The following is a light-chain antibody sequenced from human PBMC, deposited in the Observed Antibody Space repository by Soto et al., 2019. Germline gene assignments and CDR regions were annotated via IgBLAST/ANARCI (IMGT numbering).Light chain of an antibody. CDR1: SSNIGADTD. J-gene: IGLJ3*02. Sequence: QSVLTQPPSVSGAPGQTVTISCTGSSSNIGADTDVHWYQQVPGTAPKLLIYDNTNRPSGVPDRFSGSKSGTSASLAITGLQADDEADYYCQSYDSSLSGSWVFGGGTKLTVL. V-gene: IGLV1-40*01. CDR2: DNT. CDR3: QSYDSSLSGSWV.